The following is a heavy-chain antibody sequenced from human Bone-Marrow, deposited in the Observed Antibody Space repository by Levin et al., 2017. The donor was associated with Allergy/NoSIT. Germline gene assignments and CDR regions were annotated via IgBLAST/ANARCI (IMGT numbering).Heavy chain of an antibody. CDR3: AKGAGWVAGAVALI. CDR2: ISGSGSST. V-gene: IGHV3-23*01. J-gene: IGHJ4*02. Sequence: GESLKISCAASGFTFNSYALSWVRQAPGKGLEWVSAISGSGSSTYYADSVKGRFIISRDNSKTTLYLQMNSLRAEDTAVYYCAKGAGWVAGAVALIWGQGTLVTVSS. D-gene: IGHD6-19*01. CDR1: GFTFNSYA.